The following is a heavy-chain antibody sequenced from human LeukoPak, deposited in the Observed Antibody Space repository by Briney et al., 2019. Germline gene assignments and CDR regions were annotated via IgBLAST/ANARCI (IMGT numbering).Heavy chain of an antibody. J-gene: IGHJ4*02. CDR3: ARDQMVQGVIYCFDY. V-gene: IGHV3-33*01. CDR1: GLTFSSNG. CDR2: ISYCLCNK. D-gene: IGHD3-10*01. Sequence: PGGFLRLSCAAPGLTFSSNGMDWVRQAPGKGLEWVGVISYCLCNKYYADSVKGGFTICRHNPKHPLYLEMNSLRAEDTAVYYCARDQMVQGVIYCFDYWGQGTLVTVSS.